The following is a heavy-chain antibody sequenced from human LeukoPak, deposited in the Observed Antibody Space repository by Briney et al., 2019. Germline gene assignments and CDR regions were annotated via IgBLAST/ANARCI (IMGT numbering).Heavy chain of an antibody. CDR3: ARGHTLRYYYDSSGYYTDDAFDI. D-gene: IGHD3-22*01. CDR1: GYTFTSYG. Sequence: GASVKVSCKASGYTFTSYGISWVRQAPGQGLEWMGWISAYNGNTNYAQKLQGRVTMTTDTSTSTAYMELRSLRSDDTAVYYCARGHTLRYYYDSSGYYTDDAFDIWGQGTMVTVSS. CDR2: ISAYNGNT. V-gene: IGHV1-18*01. J-gene: IGHJ3*02.